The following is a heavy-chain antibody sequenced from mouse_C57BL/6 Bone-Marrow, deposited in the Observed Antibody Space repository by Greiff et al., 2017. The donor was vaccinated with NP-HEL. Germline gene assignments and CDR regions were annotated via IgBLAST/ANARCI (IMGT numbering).Heavy chain of an antibody. V-gene: IGHV1-22*01. CDR2: INPNNGGT. J-gene: IGHJ2*01. Sequence: EVQLQQSGPELVKPGASVKMSCKASGYTFTDYNMHWVKQSPGKSLEWIGSINPNNGGTSYNQKFKGKATLTVNKSSRTAYMELRSLTSEDAAVYYCFWDVRGYFDYWGRGTTLTVSS. D-gene: IGHD4-1*01. CDR1: GYTFTDYN. CDR3: FWDVRGYFDY.